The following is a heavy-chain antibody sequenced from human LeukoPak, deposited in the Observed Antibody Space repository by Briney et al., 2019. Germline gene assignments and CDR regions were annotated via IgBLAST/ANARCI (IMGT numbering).Heavy chain of an antibody. CDR1: VVTLTHYL. D-gene: IGHD3-10*01. CDR3: AGGDYFGSGSARRHWFDP. Sequence: GGSLRLSCAPSVVTLTHYLIHWVRQAPGKGLGGVAFIVQDGRETYYVESVKGRVTISRDNAKNSLYLQMNSLGAEDTAVYYCAGGDYFGSGSARRHWFDPWGLRTLVTVSS. J-gene: IGHJ5*02. V-gene: IGHV3-7*04. CDR2: IVQDGRET.